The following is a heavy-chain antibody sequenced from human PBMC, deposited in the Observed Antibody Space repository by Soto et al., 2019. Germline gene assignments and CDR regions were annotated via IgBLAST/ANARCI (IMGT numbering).Heavy chain of an antibody. V-gene: IGHV3-23*01. CDR2: ISDSGDRT. CDR1: GFTLSMSA. Sequence: EVQLMESGGGLVQPGGSLRLSCASSGFTLSMSAVNWVRQAPGKGLEWVSYISDSGDRTYYADSVKGRFTISRDRSKNTVSLQMDSLRAEDTAVYYCAKDRGIIVKAGDAFYVWCQVTKVTVSS. D-gene: IGHD3-16*02. J-gene: IGHJ3*01. CDR3: AKDRGIIVKAGDAFYV.